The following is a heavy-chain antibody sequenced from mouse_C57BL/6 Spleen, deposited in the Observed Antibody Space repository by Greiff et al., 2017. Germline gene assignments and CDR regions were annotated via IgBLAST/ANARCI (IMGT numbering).Heavy chain of an antibody. V-gene: IGHV1-18*01. Sequence: VQLQQSGPELVKPGAPVTIPCKASGYTFTDYNMDWVKQSHGKSLEWIGDINPNNGGTIYNQKFKGKATLTVDKSSSTAYMELRSLTSEDTAVYYCARNVDWYFDVWGTGTTVTVSS. CDR1: GYTFTDYN. J-gene: IGHJ1*03. CDR2: INPNNGGT. CDR3: ARNVDWYFDV.